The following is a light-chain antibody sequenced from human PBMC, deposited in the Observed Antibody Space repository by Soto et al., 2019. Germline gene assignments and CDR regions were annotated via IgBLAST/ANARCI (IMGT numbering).Light chain of an antibody. CDR3: CSYAGSYTVL. CDR1: SSDIGGYNY. Sequence: QSALTQPRSVSGSPGQSVTISCTGTSSDIGGYNYVSWYQHHPGNAPKLMIYDVTKRPSGVPDRFSGSKSGNTASLTISGLQAEDEADYYCCSYAGSYTVLFGGGTKLTVL. V-gene: IGLV2-11*01. J-gene: IGLJ2*01. CDR2: DVT.